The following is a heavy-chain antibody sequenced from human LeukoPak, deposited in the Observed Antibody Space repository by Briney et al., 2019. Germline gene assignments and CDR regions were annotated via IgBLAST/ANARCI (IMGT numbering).Heavy chain of an antibody. D-gene: IGHD5-24*01. Sequence: ASVKVSCKASGYTFTSYYMYWVRQAPGQGLEWMGIINPSGGSTSYAQKFQGRVTMTRDMSTSTDYMELSSLRSEDTAVYYCARVRRDGYTIGYFDYWGQGTLVTVSS. CDR3: ARVRRDGYTIGYFDY. J-gene: IGHJ4*02. CDR1: GYTFTSYY. V-gene: IGHV1-46*01. CDR2: INPSGGST.